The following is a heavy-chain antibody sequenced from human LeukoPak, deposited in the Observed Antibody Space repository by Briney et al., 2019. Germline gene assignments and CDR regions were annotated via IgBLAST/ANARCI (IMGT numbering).Heavy chain of an antibody. D-gene: IGHD2-15*01. CDR1: GFTFSSYE. Sequence: GGSLRLSCAASGFTFSSYEMNWVRPAPGKGLEWVSYISSSGSTIFYADSVKGRFTISRDNAKNSLYLQMNSLRAEDTGVYYCARVSGVVAAPEYFQHWGQGTLVTVSS. V-gene: IGHV3-48*03. CDR3: ARVSGVVAAPEYFQH. CDR2: ISSSGSTI. J-gene: IGHJ1*01.